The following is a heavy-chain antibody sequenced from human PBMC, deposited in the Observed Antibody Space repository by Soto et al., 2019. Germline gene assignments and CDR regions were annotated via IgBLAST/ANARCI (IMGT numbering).Heavy chain of an antibody. J-gene: IGHJ4*02. D-gene: IGHD5-12*01. CDR2: IYQSGST. CDR3: ARRIVATETFGY. Sequence: LTCAVSEVSISGPGYSWSWIRQPPGKGLEWIGYIYQSGSTTYNPSLNSRVTISVDTSKNQFSLTVTSVTAADTAVYYCARRIVATETFGYRGQGTPVTVSS. CDR1: EVSISGPGYS. V-gene: IGHV4-30-2*01.